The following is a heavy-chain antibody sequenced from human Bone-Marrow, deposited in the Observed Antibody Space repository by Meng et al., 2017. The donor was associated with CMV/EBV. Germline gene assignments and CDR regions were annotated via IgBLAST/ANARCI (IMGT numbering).Heavy chain of an antibody. CDR3: ARSSGYYLYYFDY. V-gene: IGHV3-7*01. CDR2: IKEDGSEE. J-gene: IGHJ4*02. CDR1: GFTFSTYW. D-gene: IGHD3-22*01. Sequence: GGSLRLSCPASGFTFSTYWMNWVRQAPGKGLEWVASIKEDGSEEYSVDSVKGRFTISRDNAKNSLYLQMNSLRAEDTAVYYCARSSGYYLYYFDYWGRGNLVTFSS.